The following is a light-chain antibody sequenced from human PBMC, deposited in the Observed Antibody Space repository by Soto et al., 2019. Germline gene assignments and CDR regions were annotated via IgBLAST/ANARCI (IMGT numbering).Light chain of an antibody. J-gene: IGKJ1*01. V-gene: IGKV3-15*01. Sequence: DILMTQSPATLSVSPGERATLSCRASQSVNSHLAWYQQKPGQAPRLLICGASTRASGVPARFSGSGSGTEFTLTISSLQSEDFAVYYCQQYNNFPLTFGQGTKVEIK. CDR2: GAS. CDR1: QSVNSH. CDR3: QQYNNFPLT.